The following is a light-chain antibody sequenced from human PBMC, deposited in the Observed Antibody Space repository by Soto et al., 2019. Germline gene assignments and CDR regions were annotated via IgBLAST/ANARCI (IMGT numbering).Light chain of an antibody. CDR1: QSVSSTY. J-gene: IGKJ1*01. CDR2: ATS. Sequence: EIVLTQSPGTLSLSPGERASLSCRASQSVSSTYLAWYQQKPGQAPRLLIYATSTRATGIPDRFSGSGSGTDFTLPISRLEPEDFAVYYCQQYGSPLWTFGQGTKVEIK. CDR3: QQYGSPLWT. V-gene: IGKV3-20*01.